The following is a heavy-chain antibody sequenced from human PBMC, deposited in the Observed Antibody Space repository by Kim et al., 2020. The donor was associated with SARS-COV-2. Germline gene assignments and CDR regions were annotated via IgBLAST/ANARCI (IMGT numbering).Heavy chain of an antibody. J-gene: IGHJ4*02. CDR2: ITNSGDYV. D-gene: IGHD6-13*01. Sequence: GGSLRLSCAASGFTFSASAMSWVRQVPGKGLEWVSSITNSGDYVYYAESVRGRFGISRDNAQNSLWLQMSGLRAEDSAVYYCTKDLGIASVWGRGILVTV. V-gene: IGHV3-21*06. CDR1: GFTFSASA. CDR3: TKDLGIASV.